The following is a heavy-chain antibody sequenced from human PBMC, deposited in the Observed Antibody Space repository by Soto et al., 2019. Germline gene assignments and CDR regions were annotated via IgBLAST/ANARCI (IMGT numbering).Heavy chain of an antibody. CDR3: ARDGKYSSSSEYYCYGMDV. J-gene: IGHJ6*02. CDR1: GYTFTSYG. D-gene: IGHD6-6*01. V-gene: IGHV1-18*01. CDR2: ISAYNGNT. Sequence: ASVKVSCKASGYTFTSYGISWVRQAPGQGLEWMGWISAYNGNTNYAQKLQGRVTMTTDTSTSTAYMELRSLRSDDTAVYYCARDGKYSSSSEYYCYGMDVWGQGTTVTVSS.